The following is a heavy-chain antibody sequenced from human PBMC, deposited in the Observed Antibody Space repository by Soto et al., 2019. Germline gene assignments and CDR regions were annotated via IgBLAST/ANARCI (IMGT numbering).Heavy chain of an antibody. V-gene: IGHV1-2*02. J-gene: IGHJ4*02. Sequence: ASVKVSCKTSGYTFTGHYMHWVRQAPGQGLEWMGWINPNSGATLLAQKFEGRVTMTRNTSIATAYMEVSGLGYDDTAVFYCARASEGDGTYPLDYWGQGTLVTVSS. CDR3: ARASEGDGTYPLDY. CDR2: INPNSGAT. D-gene: IGHD6-13*01. CDR1: GYTFTGHY.